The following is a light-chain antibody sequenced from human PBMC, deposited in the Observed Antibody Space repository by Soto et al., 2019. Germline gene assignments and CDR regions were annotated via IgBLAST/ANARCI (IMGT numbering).Light chain of an antibody. CDR3: QKYNSAPLA. CDR1: QSIRSL. J-gene: IGKJ4*01. V-gene: IGKV1-5*01. Sequence: DIQMTQSPSTLSASVGDRVTITCRASQSIRSLLAWYQQQPGKAPKVLIYDASSLGSGVPSRFSGSGSGTDFTLTISSLQPEDVATYYCQKYNSAPLAFGGGTKVDIK. CDR2: DAS.